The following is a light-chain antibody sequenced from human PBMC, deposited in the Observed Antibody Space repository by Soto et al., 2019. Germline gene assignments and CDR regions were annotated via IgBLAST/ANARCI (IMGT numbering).Light chain of an antibody. J-gene: IGKJ2*01. CDR1: QGISSY. V-gene: IGKV1-9*01. Sequence: DIQLTQSPSFLSSSVGDRVTITCRASQGISSYLAWYQQKPGKAPKLLIYAASTLQSGVPSRFSRSGAGPEFPLTISRLQPEEFATYDCQQLNSYPYTVGQGTKLEI. CDR3: QQLNSYPYT. CDR2: AAS.